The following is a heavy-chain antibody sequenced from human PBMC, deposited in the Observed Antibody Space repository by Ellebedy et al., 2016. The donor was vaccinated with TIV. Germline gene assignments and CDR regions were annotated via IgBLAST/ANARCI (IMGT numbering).Heavy chain of an antibody. CDR1: GFTFSNYS. CDR3: ARVGGAHRKLDH. Sequence: PGGSLRLSCAASGFTFSNYSMNWVRQAPGKGLEWVSYIGGSSSTIKYADSVKGRFTISRDNAKNSLYLQMNSLRAEDTAVYYCARVGGAHRKLDHWGQGTLVTVSS. CDR2: IGGSSSTI. D-gene: IGHD1-26*01. V-gene: IGHV3-48*04. J-gene: IGHJ4*01.